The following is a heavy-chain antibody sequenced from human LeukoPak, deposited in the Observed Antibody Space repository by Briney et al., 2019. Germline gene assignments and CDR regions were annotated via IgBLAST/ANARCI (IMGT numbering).Heavy chain of an antibody. D-gene: IGHD2-15*01. CDR1: GGTFSSYA. CDR3: ARGIGGHNWFDP. V-gene: IGHV1-69*13. J-gene: IGHJ5*02. CDR2: IIPIFGTA. Sequence: ASVKVSCKASGGTFSSYAISWVRQAPGQGLEWMGGIIPIFGTANYAQKFQGRVTITADESTSTAYMELSNLRSEDTAVYYCARGIGGHNWFDPWGQGTLVTVSS.